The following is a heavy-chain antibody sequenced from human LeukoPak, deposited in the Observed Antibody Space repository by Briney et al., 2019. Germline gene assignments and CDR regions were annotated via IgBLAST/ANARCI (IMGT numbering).Heavy chain of an antibody. CDR3: AREERIPEIDYYYGMDV. CDR1: GDSISGYF. CDR2: IYYSGST. V-gene: IGHV4-59*01. D-gene: IGHD1-14*01. J-gene: IGHJ6*02. Sequence: PSETLSLTCTVSGDSISGYFWSWIRQTPGKGLEWIGYIYYSGSTNYNPSLKSRVTISVDTFKNQFSLKLSSVTAADTAVYYCAREERIPEIDYYYGMDVWGQGTTVTVSS.